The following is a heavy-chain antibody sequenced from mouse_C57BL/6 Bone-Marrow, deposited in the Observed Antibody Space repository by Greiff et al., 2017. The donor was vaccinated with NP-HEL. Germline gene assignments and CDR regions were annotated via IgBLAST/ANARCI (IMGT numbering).Heavy chain of an antibody. CDR3: ARGYYGSSYLHYYAMDY. J-gene: IGHJ4*01. CDR2: IYPGSGST. D-gene: IGHD1-1*01. V-gene: IGHV1-55*01. CDR1: GYTFPSYW. Sequence: KQPGAELVKPGASVKMSCKASGYTFPSYWITWVKQRPGQGLEWIGDIYPGSGSTNYNEKFKSKATLTVDTSSSTAYMQLSSLTSEDSAVYYCARGYYGSSYLHYYAMDYWGQGTSVTVSS.